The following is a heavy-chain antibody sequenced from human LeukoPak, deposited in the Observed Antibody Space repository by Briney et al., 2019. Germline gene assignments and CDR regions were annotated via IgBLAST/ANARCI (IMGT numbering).Heavy chain of an antibody. Sequence: GGSLRLSCAASGFTFSRSNMNWVRQAPGKGLEWVSYIGSSSRSIYYADSVKGRFTIARDDAKNSLYLQMNSLRDEDTAVYYCARDPVRGMDVWGQGTTVTVSS. CDR2: IGSSSRSI. CDR3: ARDPVRGMDV. CDR1: GFTFSRSN. D-gene: IGHD3-10*01. J-gene: IGHJ6*02. V-gene: IGHV3-48*02.